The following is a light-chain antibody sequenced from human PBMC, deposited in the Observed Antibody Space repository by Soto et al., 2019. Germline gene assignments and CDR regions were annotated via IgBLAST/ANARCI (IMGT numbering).Light chain of an antibody. CDR2: GAS. CDR1: RRVNSNS. CDR3: QQYGDSPQS. J-gene: IGKJ1*01. Sequence: EIVLTQSPCTLSFSPLDRSTLSCRASRRVNSNSLAWYQHVPGQAPRLLIFGASSRASGIPDRFSGSGSGTDFTLTINRLEPEDFALYYCQQYGDSPQSFGRGTKVDIK. V-gene: IGKV3-20*01.